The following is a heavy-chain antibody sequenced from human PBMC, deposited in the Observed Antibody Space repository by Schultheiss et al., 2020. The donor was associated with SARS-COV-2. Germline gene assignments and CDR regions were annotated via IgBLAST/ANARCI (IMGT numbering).Heavy chain of an antibody. D-gene: IGHD4-11*01. CDR1: GGSISSSSYY. Sequence: SETLSLTCTVSGGSISSSSYYWGWIRQPPGKGLEWIGEINHSGSTNYNPSLKSRVTISVDTSKNQFSLKLSSVTAADTAVYYCAREGGQYSNYGYFDLWGRGTLVTVSS. CDR2: INHSGST. CDR3: AREGGQYSNYGYFDL. J-gene: IGHJ2*01. V-gene: IGHV4-39*07.